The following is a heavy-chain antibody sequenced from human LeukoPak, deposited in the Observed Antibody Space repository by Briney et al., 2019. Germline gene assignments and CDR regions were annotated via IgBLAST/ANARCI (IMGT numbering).Heavy chain of an antibody. CDR3: AKEYSGYDSLFNY. Sequence: GGSLRLSCAASGFTFSSYSMTWVRQAPGKGLEWVSSISSSSSYIYYADSVKGRFTISRDNSKNTLYLQMNSLRAEDTAVYYCAKEYSGYDSLFNYWGQGTLVTVSS. J-gene: IGHJ4*02. CDR2: ISSSSSYI. D-gene: IGHD5-12*01. CDR1: GFTFSSYS. V-gene: IGHV3-21*04.